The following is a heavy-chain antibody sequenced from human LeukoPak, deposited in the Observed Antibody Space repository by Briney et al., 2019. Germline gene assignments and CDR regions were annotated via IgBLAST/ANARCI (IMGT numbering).Heavy chain of an antibody. J-gene: IGHJ4*02. CDR2: ISSSGSII. CDR3: ARELGSGFRGY. V-gene: IGHV3-48*01. CDR1: GFTFSSYS. Sequence: GGSLRLSCAASGFTFSSYSMNWVRQAPGKGLEWVSYISSSGSIILYADSVKGRFTISRDNSKNTLYLQMNSLRAEDTAVYYCARELGSGFRGYWGQGTLVTVSS. D-gene: IGHD6-19*01.